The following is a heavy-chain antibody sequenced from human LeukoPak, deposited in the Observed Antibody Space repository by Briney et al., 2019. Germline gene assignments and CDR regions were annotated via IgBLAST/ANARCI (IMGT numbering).Heavy chain of an antibody. V-gene: IGHV4-59*11. CDR3: ARLTVVPAAPYYYYMDV. Sequence: SETLSLTCTVSGGSISIHCGSWIRQPPGKGLEWIGYIYYSGSTNYNPSLKSRVTISVETSKNQFSLKLSSVTAADTAVYYCARLTVVPAAPYYYYMDVWGKGTTVTVSS. CDR2: IYYSGST. D-gene: IGHD2-2*01. J-gene: IGHJ6*03. CDR1: GGSISIHC.